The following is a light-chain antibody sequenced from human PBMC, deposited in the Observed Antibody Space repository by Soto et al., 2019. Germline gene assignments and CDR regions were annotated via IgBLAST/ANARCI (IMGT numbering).Light chain of an antibody. CDR1: SSNIGNNY. Sequence: QSVLTQPPSVSAAPGQKVTISCSGSSSNIGNNYVSWYQQLPGTAPKLLIYENNKRPSGIPDRFSGSKSGTSATLGITGLQTGDEADYYCGTWDSSLRNYVFGTGTKVTVL. J-gene: IGLJ1*01. CDR3: GTWDSSLRNYV. V-gene: IGLV1-51*02. CDR2: ENN.